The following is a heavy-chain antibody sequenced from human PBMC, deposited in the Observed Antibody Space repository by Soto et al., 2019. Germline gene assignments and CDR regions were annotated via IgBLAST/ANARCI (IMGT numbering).Heavy chain of an antibody. V-gene: IGHV3-48*01. CDR3: AKGVPGIAVAGTGYFQH. CDR1: GFTFSSYS. J-gene: IGHJ1*01. D-gene: IGHD6-19*01. Sequence: GGSLRLSCAASGFTFSSYSMNWVRQAPGKGLEWVSYISSSSSTIYYADSVKGRFTISRDNAKNSLYLQMNSLRAEDTAVYYCAKGVPGIAVAGTGYFQHWGQGTLVTVSS. CDR2: ISSSSSTI.